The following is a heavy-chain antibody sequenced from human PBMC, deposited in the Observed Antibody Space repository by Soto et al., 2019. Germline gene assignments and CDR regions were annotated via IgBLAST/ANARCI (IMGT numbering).Heavy chain of an antibody. D-gene: IGHD3-16*02. J-gene: IGHJ4*02. V-gene: IGHV1-69*01. CDR2: FLPIFNVA. CDR3: ARDAFNHGSTSRYTRHFDY. Sequence: QVHLVQSGAEVRKPGSSMKISCRSSGDTFNTYTINWVRQAPGQGLEWMGDFLPIFNVANYAQRFQGRVTITADESTRTAYMEVSGLTSEDTAVYYCARDAFNHGSTSRYTRHFDYWGQGTQVTVSS. CDR1: GDTFNTYT.